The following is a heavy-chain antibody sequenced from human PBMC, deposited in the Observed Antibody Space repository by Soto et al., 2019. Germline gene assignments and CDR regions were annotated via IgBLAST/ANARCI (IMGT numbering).Heavy chain of an antibody. CDR1: GFSFRNYG. V-gene: IGHV3-30*03. CDR2: ISDDGRNK. D-gene: IGHD3-9*01. Sequence: QVQVVESGGGVVQPGRSLRLSCAASGFSFRNYGMHWVRQAPGKGLEWVAGISDDGRNKYYADSVKGRFTISRDNSKNRLYLQVSSLSDEDTDVSYCAAGYYYGDYWGQGTLVTVSS. CDR3: AAGYYYGDY. J-gene: IGHJ4*02.